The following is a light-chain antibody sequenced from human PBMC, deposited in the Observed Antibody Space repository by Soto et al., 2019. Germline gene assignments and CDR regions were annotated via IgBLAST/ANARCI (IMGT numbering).Light chain of an antibody. CDR2: GAS. Sequence: EIVLTQSPGTLYLSPGERATLSCRASQSVSSSYLAWYQQKPGQAPRLLICGASSRATGIPDRFSGSGSGTDFALTISRLEPDDVAVYYCQQYGISPWTFGQGTKVEIK. CDR1: QSVSSSY. V-gene: IGKV3-20*01. CDR3: QQYGISPWT. J-gene: IGKJ1*01.